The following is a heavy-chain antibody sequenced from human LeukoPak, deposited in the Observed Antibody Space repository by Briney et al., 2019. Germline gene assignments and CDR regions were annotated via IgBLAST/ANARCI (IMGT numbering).Heavy chain of an antibody. CDR3: ARYRIAAAGTYFDY. V-gene: IGHV2-70*11. D-gene: IGHD6-13*01. J-gene: IGHJ4*02. CDR1: GFSLSTSGMC. CDR2: IDWDDDK. Sequence: SGPALVKPTQTLTLTCTFSGFSLSTSGMCVSWIRQPPGKALEWLARIDWDDDKYYSTSLKTRLAISKDTSKNQVVLTMTNMDPVDTATYYCARYRIAAAGTYFDYWGQGTLVTVSS.